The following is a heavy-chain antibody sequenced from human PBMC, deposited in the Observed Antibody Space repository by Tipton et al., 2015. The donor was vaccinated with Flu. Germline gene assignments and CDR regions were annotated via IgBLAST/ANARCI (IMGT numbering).Heavy chain of an antibody. CDR1: GFTFSNYV. D-gene: IGHD6-19*01. V-gene: IGHV3-30*03. Sequence: RSLRLSCAASGFTFSNYVMYWVRQAPGKGLEWVAVISYDGSDKNYADFVKGRFTVSRDNSKSTVYLQMNSLRAEDTAVYYCARETQWSNFDYWGQGVLVTVSS. CDR2: ISYDGSDK. CDR3: ARETQWSNFDY. J-gene: IGHJ4*02.